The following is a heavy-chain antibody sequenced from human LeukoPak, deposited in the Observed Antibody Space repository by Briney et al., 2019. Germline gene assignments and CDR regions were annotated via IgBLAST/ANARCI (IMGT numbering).Heavy chain of an antibody. CDR3: ARDPARVERFGGQPLYYFDY. CDR1: GFTFSSYW. Sequence: GGSLRLSCAASGFTFSSYWMSWVRQAPGKGLEWVANIKQEGSEKYYVDSVKGRFTISRDNAKNSLYLQMNSLRAEDTAVYYCARDPARVERFGGQPLYYFDYWGQGTLVTVSS. CDR2: IKQEGSEK. D-gene: IGHD3-10*01. J-gene: IGHJ4*02. V-gene: IGHV3-7*01.